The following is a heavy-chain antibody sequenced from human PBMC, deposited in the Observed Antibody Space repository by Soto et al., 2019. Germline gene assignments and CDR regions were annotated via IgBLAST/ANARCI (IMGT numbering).Heavy chain of an antibody. CDR1: GFTFNSYA. D-gene: IGHD5-12*01. Sequence: PGGSLRLSCAASGFTFNSYAMHWVRQAPGKGLEGVARIWSDGSKQHYADSVKGRFTISRDNSKNTLYLQMNSLRAEDTAVYYCGGLAYYFEHWGQGSLVTVSS. J-gene: IGHJ4*02. V-gene: IGHV3-33*01. CDR3: GGLAYYFEH. CDR2: IWSDGSKQ.